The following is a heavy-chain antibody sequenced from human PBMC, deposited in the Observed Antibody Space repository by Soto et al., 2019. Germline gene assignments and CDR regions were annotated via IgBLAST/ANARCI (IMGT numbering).Heavy chain of an antibody. V-gene: IGHV4-34*01. CDR3: ARVVSRLGDAFDI. D-gene: IGHD7-27*01. CDR1: GGSFSGYY. Sequence: SETLSLTCAVYGGSFSGYYWSWIRQPPGKGLEWIGEINHSGSTNYNPSLKSRVTISVDTSKNQFSRKLGSVTAADTAVYYCARVVSRLGDAFDIWGQGTMVTVSS. J-gene: IGHJ3*02. CDR2: INHSGST.